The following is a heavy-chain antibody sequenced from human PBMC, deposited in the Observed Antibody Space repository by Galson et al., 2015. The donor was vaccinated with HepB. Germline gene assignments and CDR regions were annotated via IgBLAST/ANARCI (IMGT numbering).Heavy chain of an antibody. Sequence: SLRLSCAASGFTFSSYSMNWVRQAPGKGLEWVSYISSSSSTIYYADSVKGRFTISRDNAKNSLYLQMNSLRAEDTAVYCCARDFNYYYDSSGYPYDYWGQGTLVTVSS. CDR3: ARDFNYYYDSSGYPYDY. CDR2: ISSSSSTI. V-gene: IGHV3-48*01. J-gene: IGHJ4*02. D-gene: IGHD3-22*01. CDR1: GFTFSSYS.